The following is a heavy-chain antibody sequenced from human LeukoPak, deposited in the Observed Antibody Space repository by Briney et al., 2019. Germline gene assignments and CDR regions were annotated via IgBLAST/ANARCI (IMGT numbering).Heavy chain of an antibody. CDR3: AKERGVDFWSGYHFDY. D-gene: IGHD3-3*01. CDR2: VRGSGGGT. V-gene: IGHV3-23*01. Sequence: GGSLRLSCAASGFTYSSCAMSWVRQAPGKGLEWVSTVRGSGGGTYYADSVKGRFTISRDNSKNTLCLQMNSLRAEDTAVYYCAKERGVDFWSGYHFDYWGQGTLVTVSS. J-gene: IGHJ4*02. CDR1: GFTYSSCA.